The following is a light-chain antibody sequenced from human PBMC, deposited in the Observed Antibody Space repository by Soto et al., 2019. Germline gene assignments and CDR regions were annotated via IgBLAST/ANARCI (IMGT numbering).Light chain of an antibody. V-gene: IGLV1-40*01. CDR3: QSYDGSLTAVI. J-gene: IGLJ2*01. Sequence: QSVLTQPPSVSGAPGQRVTISCTGSTSNIGAGYDVHWYQQPPGTAPKLVIYNNNNRPSGVPDRFSASKSGTSGSLAITGLQAEDEAEYFCQSYDGSLTAVIFGGGTKLTVL. CDR1: TSNIGAGYD. CDR2: NNN.